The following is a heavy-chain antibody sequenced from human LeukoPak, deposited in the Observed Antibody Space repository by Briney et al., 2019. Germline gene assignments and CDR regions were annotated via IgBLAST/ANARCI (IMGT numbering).Heavy chain of an antibody. CDR2: IYYSGSI. J-gene: IGHJ4*02. CDR1: GGSISTYY. Sequence: SETLSLTCTVSGGSISTYYWSWIRQPPGKGLEWIGYIYYSGSINYNPSLKSRVTISVDTSKNQFSLKLSSVTAADTAVYYCARELRDASYYRYYFDYWGQGTLVTVSS. V-gene: IGHV4-59*12. CDR3: ARELRDASYYRYYFDY. D-gene: IGHD1-26*01.